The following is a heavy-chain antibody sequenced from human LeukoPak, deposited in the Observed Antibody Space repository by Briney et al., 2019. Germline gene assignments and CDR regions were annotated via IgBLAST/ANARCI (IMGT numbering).Heavy chain of an antibody. V-gene: IGHV4-61*03. J-gene: IGHJ6*02. CDR2: VFYSGTT. Sequence: SETLSLTCTVTGGSVNSGRYYWSWIRQPPGTGREWIGYVFYSGTTNYNPSLKSRLTISMATSKNHFSLNLRSVTAADTAVYYCAREIRLRLGELSYPGPLDYYYGVDVWGQGTTVTVSS. CDR1: GGSVNSGRYY. CDR3: AREIRLRLGELSYPGPLDYYYGVDV. D-gene: IGHD3-16*02.